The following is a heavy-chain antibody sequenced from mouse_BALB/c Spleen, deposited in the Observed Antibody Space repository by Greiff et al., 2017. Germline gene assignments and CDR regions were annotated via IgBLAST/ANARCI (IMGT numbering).Heavy chain of an antibody. J-gene: IGHJ2*01. V-gene: IGHV2-9*02. CDR2: IRAGGST. D-gene: IGHD1-1*01. Sequence: VMLMESGPGLVEPAQSLSLSCTASGFSFTSYGVHWVRQPPGKGLEWLGVIRAGGSTKYNSALMSRLSISKDNSKTKVFLKMNSLQTDDTAMYYCARDDYGSSSYYFDYWGQGTTLTVSS. CDR1: GFSFTSYG. CDR3: ARDDYGSSSYYFDY.